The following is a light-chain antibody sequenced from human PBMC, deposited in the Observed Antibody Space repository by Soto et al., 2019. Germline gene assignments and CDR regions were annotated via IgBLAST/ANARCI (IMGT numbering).Light chain of an antibody. CDR3: QQYNNWPRT. CDR1: QSVSSN. CDR2: GAS. Sequence: EIVITQSPATLSMSPGERATLSCRASQSVSSNLAWYQQRPGQAPRLPIYGASTGATGIPARFSGSGSGTEFTLTISSLQSEDFAVYYCQQYNNWPRTFGQGTKVDIK. J-gene: IGKJ1*01. V-gene: IGKV3-15*01.